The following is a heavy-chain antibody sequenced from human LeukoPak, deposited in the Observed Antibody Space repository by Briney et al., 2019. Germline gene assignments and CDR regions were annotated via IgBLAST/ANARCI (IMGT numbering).Heavy chain of an antibody. J-gene: IGHJ4*02. Sequence: PGGSLRLSCAASGFTFDDYAMHWVRQAPGKGLEWVSVISGDGGSTDYADSVKGRFTISRDNSKNSLYLQMNSLRTEDTALYYCAKGGRSRWNQVDYWGQGILVTVSS. CDR3: AKGGRSRWNQVDY. CDR2: ISGDGGST. D-gene: IGHD5-24*01. V-gene: IGHV3-43*02. CDR1: GFTFDDYA.